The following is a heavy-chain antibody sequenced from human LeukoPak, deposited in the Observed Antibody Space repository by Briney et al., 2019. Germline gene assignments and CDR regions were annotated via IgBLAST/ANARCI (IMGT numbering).Heavy chain of an antibody. Sequence: GGSLRLSCAASGFTFRTYCMSWVRQAPGKGLEWVSAISGSGGSTYYADSVKGRFTISRDNSKNTLYLQMNSLRAEDTAVYYCAKDREWLASYYDYWGQGTLVTVSS. D-gene: IGHD6-19*01. J-gene: IGHJ4*02. CDR1: GFTFRTYC. CDR2: ISGSGGST. V-gene: IGHV3-23*01. CDR3: AKDREWLASYYDY.